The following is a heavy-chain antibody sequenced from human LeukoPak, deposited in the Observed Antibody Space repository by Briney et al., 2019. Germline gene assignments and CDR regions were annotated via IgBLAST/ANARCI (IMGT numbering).Heavy chain of an antibody. CDR3: ARAVAAAGFFDY. V-gene: IGHV4-59*01. D-gene: IGHD6-13*01. CDR2: IYYSGST. CDR1: GGSISSYY. J-gene: IGHJ4*02. Sequence: PSESLSLTCTVSGGSISSYYWSWIRQPPGKGLEWIGYIYYSGSTNYNPSLKSRVTISVDTSKNQFSLKLSSVTAADTAVYCCARAVAAAGFFDYWGQGTLVTVSS.